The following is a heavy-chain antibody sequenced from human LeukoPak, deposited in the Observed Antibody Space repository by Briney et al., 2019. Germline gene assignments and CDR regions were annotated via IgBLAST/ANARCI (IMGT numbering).Heavy chain of an antibody. CDR1: GGSINTYQ. J-gene: IGHJ4*02. Sequence: SETLSLTCIVSGGSINTYQWSWIRQPPGKGLEWIGYIYYSGTTNYNPSLKSRLIISVDTAKNRFSLKLSSVTAADTAVYYCARDKGTGYFDFWGQGTLVSVSP. CDR3: ARDKGTGYFDF. CDR2: IYYSGTT. V-gene: IGHV4-59*01. D-gene: IGHD1-1*01.